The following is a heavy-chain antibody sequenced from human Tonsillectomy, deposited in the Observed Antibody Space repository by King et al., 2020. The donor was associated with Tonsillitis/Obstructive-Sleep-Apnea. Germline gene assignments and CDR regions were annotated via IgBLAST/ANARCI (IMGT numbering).Heavy chain of an antibody. CDR3: ARGQVLIAARPLDC. CDR2: TYYNSKWFN. CDR1: GDSVSSKSAA. V-gene: IGHV6-1*01. J-gene: IGHJ4*02. Sequence: VQLQESGPGLVKPSQTLSLTCVISGDSVSSKSAAWNWIRQSPSRGLECLGRTYYNSKWFNEYAVSVKSRITINPETSRNQFSLHLSSVTPEDTAIYYCARGQVLIAARPLDCWRQGTLVTVSS. D-gene: IGHD6-6*01.